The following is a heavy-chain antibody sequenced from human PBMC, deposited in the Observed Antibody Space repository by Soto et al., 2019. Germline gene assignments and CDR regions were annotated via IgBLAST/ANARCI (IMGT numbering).Heavy chain of an antibody. CDR2: ISYDGSNK. J-gene: IGHJ6*02. Sequence: GGSLRLSCAASGFTFSSYGMHWVRQAPGKGLEWVAVISYDGSNKYYADSVKGRFTISRDDSKNTLYLQMNSLRAEDTAVYYCAKDREGGGYDWYYYYGMDVWGQGTTVTVSS. V-gene: IGHV3-30*18. CDR1: GFTFSSYG. D-gene: IGHD5-12*01. CDR3: AKDREGGGYDWYYYYGMDV.